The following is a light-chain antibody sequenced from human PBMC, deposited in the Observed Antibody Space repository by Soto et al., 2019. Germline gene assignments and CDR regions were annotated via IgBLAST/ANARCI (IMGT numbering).Light chain of an antibody. CDR1: TGAVTSGYY. J-gene: IGLJ3*02. CDR3: LLYYNSVQLV. V-gene: IGLV7-43*01. CDR2: STR. Sequence: QAVVTQEPSLTASPGATVTLTCASNTGAVTSGYYTSWFQQKPGQAPRALIYSTRNKYSWTPARFSGSLLGGKAALTLSGVQPEDEAEYYCLLYYNSVQLVFGGGTKLTVL.